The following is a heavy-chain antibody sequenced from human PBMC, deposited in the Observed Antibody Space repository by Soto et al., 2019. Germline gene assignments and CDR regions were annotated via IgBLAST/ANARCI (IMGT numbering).Heavy chain of an antibody. CDR3: AKDLLVVLAPTTVTYFDY. CDR1: GFTFSSYA. J-gene: IGHJ4*02. D-gene: IGHD2-2*01. Sequence: EVQLLESGGGLVQPGGSLRLSCAASGFTFSSYAMTWVRQAPGKGLEWVSDISGSGGSTFYADSVKGRFTISRDNSKNTLYLQLNSLRADDTAVYYCAKDLLVVLAPTTVTYFDYWGQGTLVTVSS. CDR2: ISGSGGST. V-gene: IGHV3-23*01.